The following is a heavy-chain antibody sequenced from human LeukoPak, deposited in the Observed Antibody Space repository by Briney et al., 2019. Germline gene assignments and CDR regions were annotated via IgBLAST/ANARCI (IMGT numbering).Heavy chain of an antibody. J-gene: IGHJ4*02. V-gene: IGHV3-7*01. D-gene: IGHD3-10*01. Sequence: GGSLRLSCAASGFTFSSYWMSWVRQAPGKGLEWVANIKQDGSEKYYVDSVKGRFTISRDNAKNSLYLQVNSLSAEDTAVYYCARRVLYGSGSYYEYWGQGTLVTVSS. CDR1: GFTFSSYW. CDR3: ARRVLYGSGSYYEY. CDR2: IKQDGSEK.